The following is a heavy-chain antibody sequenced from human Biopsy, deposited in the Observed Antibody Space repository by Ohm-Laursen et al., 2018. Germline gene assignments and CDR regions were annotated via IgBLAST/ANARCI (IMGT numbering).Heavy chain of an antibody. V-gene: IGHV3-30*18. CDR3: TKERRGWYSER. Sequence: SLRLSCAASGFTFNNYGMQWVRQAPGKGLEWVAFIFYDGSNTYYADSVKGRFTISRDNSRDTLYLQMSSLRAEDTAVYYCTKERRGWYSERWGQGTLVTVSS. J-gene: IGHJ4*02. CDR1: GFTFNNYG. D-gene: IGHD6-19*01. CDR2: IFYDGSNT.